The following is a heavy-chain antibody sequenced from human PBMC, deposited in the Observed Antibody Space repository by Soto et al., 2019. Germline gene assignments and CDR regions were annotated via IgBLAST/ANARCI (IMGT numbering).Heavy chain of an antibody. V-gene: IGHV4-34*01. D-gene: IGHD3-10*01. J-gene: IGHJ6*02. CDR1: GGSFSGYY. CDR3: ARITAGALPYYYYYYGMDV. Sequence: SETLSLTCAVYGGSFSGYYWSWIRQPPGKGLEWIGEINHSGSTNYNPSLKSRVTISVDTSKNQFSLKLSSVTAADTAVYYCARITAGALPYYYYYYGMDVWGQGTTVTVSS. CDR2: INHSGST.